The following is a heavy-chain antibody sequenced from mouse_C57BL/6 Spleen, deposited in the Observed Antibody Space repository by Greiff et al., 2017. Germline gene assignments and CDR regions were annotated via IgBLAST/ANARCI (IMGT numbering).Heavy chain of an antibody. V-gene: IGHV5-17*01. CDR3: ATTDYYAMDY. D-gene: IGHD1-1*01. J-gene: IGHJ4*01. CDR2: ISSGSSTI. CDR1: GFTFSDYG. Sequence: LVASGGGLVKPGGSLKLSCAASGFTFSDYGMHWVRQAPEKGLEWVAYISSGSSTIYYADTVKGRFTISRDNAKNTLFLQMTSLRSEDTAMYYCATTDYYAMDYWGQGTSVTVSS.